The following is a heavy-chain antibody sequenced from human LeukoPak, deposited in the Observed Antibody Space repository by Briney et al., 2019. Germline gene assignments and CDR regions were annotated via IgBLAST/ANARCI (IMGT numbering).Heavy chain of an antibody. CDR1: GFTVDSNY. CDR2: IWYDGSNK. Sequence: GGSLRLSCAASGFTVDSNYLSWVRQAPGKGLEWVAVIWYDGSNKYYADSVKGRFTISRDNSKNTLDLQMNSLRAEDTAVYYCAREAGSGSYYNFPDSWGQGTLVTVSS. J-gene: IGHJ5*01. D-gene: IGHD3-10*01. CDR3: AREAGSGSYYNFPDS. V-gene: IGHV3-33*08.